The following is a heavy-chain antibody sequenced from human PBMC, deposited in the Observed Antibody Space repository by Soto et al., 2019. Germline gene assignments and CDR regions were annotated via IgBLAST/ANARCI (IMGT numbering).Heavy chain of an antibody. J-gene: IGHJ6*02. CDR1: GFTVTDNY. Sequence: EVQLVETGGCVIQPGGSLRLSCAASGFTVTDNYIIWVRQPPGKGLEWVSTTVIGGGTNYADTVKGRFTVSRDNSKNTLYLQMNNLRVEDTAVYYCARKPPSAIQGWAFGMDVWGQGTTVFVSS. V-gene: IGHV3-53*02. D-gene: IGHD2-2*01. CDR2: TVIGGGT. CDR3: ARKPPSAIQGWAFGMDV.